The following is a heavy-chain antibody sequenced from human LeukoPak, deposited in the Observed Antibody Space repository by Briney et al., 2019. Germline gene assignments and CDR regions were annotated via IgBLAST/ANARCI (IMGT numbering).Heavy chain of an antibody. V-gene: IGHV4-61*02. CDR2: IYSSGST. CDR3: ARADYYYYYMNV. J-gene: IGHJ6*03. Sequence: NPSQTLSLTCTVSGGSISSGPYYWTWIRQPAGKGLEWIGRIYSSGSTNYNPSLKSRVTISVDTSKNQFSLKLSSVTAADTAVYYCARADYYYYYMNVWGKGTTVTVSS. CDR1: GGSISSGPYY.